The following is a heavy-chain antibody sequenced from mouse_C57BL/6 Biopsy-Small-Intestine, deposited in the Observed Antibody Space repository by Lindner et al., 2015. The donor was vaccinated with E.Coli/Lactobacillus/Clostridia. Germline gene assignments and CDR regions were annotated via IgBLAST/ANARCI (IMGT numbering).Heavy chain of an antibody. CDR3: ARILRWCFDY. D-gene: IGHD2-13*01. CDR1: GYTFTSYW. Sequence: VQLQESGAELAKPGASVKMSCKAFGYTFTSYWMHWVKQRPGQGLEWIGYINPSSGYTEYNQKFKDKATLTADKSSSTAYMQLSSLTSEDSAVYYCARILRWCFDYWGQGTTLTVSS. J-gene: IGHJ2*01. V-gene: IGHV1-7*01. CDR2: INPSSGYT.